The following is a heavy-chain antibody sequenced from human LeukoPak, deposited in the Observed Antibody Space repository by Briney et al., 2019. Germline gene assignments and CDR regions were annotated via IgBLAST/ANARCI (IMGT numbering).Heavy chain of an antibody. CDR1: GYTFASYY. J-gene: IGHJ4*02. D-gene: IGHD1-26*01. CDR3: ARVSSGSYHSFDY. CDR2: INPSGGST. Sequence: ASVKVSCKASGYTFASYYMHWVLQAPGQGLEWMGIINPSGGSTSYAQKFQGRVTMTRGTSTSTVYMELSSLRSEDTAVYYCARVSSGSYHSFDYWAREPWSPSPQ. V-gene: IGHV1-46*01.